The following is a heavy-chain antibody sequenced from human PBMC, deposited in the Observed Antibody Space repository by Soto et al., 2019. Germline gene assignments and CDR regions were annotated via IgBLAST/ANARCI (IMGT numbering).Heavy chain of an antibody. Sequence: PSETLSLTCTVSGGSISSYHWSWIRQPPGKGLEWIGYIYYSGSTNYNPSLKSRVTISVDTSKNQFSLKLSSVTAADTAVYYCARHAPSFRFRFTDYYYYMDVWGKGTTVTVSS. CDR1: GGSISSYH. D-gene: IGHD3-3*01. V-gene: IGHV4-59*08. CDR3: ARHAPSFRFRFTDYYYYMDV. J-gene: IGHJ6*03. CDR2: IYYSGST.